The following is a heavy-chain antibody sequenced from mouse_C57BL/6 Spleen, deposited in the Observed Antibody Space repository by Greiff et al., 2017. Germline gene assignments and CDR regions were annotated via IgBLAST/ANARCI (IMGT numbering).Heavy chain of an antibody. J-gene: IGHJ2*01. Sequence: QVKLQQSGAELVKPGASVKISCKASGYAFSSYWMNWVKQRPGNGLEWIGQIYPGDGDTYSNGKLKGKATLTADKSTSTAYMQLSSLTSDDSAVYFCAIGGNRYYFYYWGQGTTLTVSS. CDR1: GYAFSSYW. D-gene: IGHD1-1*02. V-gene: IGHV1-80*01. CDR2: IYPGDGDT. CDR3: AIGGNRYYFYY.